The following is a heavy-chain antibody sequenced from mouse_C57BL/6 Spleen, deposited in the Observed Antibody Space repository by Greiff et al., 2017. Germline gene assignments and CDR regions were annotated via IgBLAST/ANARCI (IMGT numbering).Heavy chain of an antibody. V-gene: IGHV1-52*01. D-gene: IGHD2-3*01. CDR3: ARDGYYGEYYFDY. CDR1: GYTFTSYW. CDR2: IDPSDSET. J-gene: IGHJ2*01. Sequence: QVQLQQPGAELVRPGSSVKLSCKASGYTFTSYWMHWVKQRPIQGLEWIGNIDPSDSETHYNQKFKDKATLTVDKSSSTAYMQLSSLTSEDSAVYYCARDGYYGEYYFDYWGQGTTLTVSS.